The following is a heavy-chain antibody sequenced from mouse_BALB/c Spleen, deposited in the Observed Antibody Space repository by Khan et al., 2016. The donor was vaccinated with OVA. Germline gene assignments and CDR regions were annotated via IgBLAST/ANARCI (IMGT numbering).Heavy chain of an antibody. Sequence: EVELVESGGGLVKPGGSLKLSCAASGFTFSSYAMSWVRQTPEKRLEWVASISSGGSTYYPDSVKGRFTISRDNARNILYLQMSSLRSEDTAMCYCARVYGSSGVDYWGQGTTLTVSS. CDR3: ARVYGSSGVDY. J-gene: IGHJ2*01. CDR2: ISSGGST. V-gene: IGHV5-6-5*01. D-gene: IGHD1-1*01. CDR1: GFTFSSYA.